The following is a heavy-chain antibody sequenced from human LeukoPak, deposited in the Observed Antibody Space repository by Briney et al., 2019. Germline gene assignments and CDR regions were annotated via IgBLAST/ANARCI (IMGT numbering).Heavy chain of an antibody. CDR1: GFTFSSYA. V-gene: IGHV3-23*01. CDR2: ISGSGGST. CDR3: AKGSSGWYGSCDY. D-gene: IGHD6-19*01. Sequence: GGSLRLSCAASGFTFSSYAMSWVRQAPGKGLEWVSAISGSGGSTYYADSVKGWFTISRDNSKNTLYLQMNSLRAEDTAVYYCAKGSSGWYGSCDYWGQGTLVTVSS. J-gene: IGHJ4*02.